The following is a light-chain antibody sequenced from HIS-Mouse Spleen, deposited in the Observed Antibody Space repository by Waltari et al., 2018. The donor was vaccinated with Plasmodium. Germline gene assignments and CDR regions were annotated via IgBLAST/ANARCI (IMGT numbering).Light chain of an antibody. CDR1: SSDVGGTNY. Sequence: QSALTQPRSVSGSPGPSVTIPCTGTSSDVGGTNYVSWYQQHPGKAPNLTIYDVSKRPSGVPDRFSGSKSGNTASLTISGLQAEDEADYYCCSYAGSYTYVFGTGTKVTVL. CDR3: CSYAGSYTYV. J-gene: IGLJ1*01. CDR2: DVS. V-gene: IGLV2-11*01.